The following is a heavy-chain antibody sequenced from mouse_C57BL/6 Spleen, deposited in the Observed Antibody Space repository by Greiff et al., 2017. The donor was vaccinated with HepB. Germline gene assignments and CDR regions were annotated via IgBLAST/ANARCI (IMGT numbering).Heavy chain of an antibody. CDR1: GFSLTSYG. J-gene: IGHJ4*01. CDR3: ARLAARDAMDY. V-gene: IGHV2-2*01. CDR2: IWSGGST. D-gene: IGHD1-1*01. Sequence: VKLMESGPGLVQPSQSLSITCTVSGFSLTSYGVHWVRQSPGKGLEWLGVIWSGGSTDYNAAFISRLSISKDNSKSQFFFKMNSLQADDTAIYYSARLAARDAMDYWGQGTTVTVS.